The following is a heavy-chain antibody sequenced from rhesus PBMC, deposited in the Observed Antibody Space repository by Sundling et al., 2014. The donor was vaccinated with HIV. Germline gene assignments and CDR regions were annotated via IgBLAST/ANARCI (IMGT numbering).Heavy chain of an antibody. J-gene: IGHJ4*01. CDR3: ARVTGTRLKYYFDY. D-gene: IGHD1-26*01. Sequence: QVQLQESGPGLVKPSETLSLTCAVSGGSISSDSGWSWIRQPPGKGLEWIGSIYSSGNNYLNPSLKSRVTLSVDTSKNQFSLKLSSVTAADTAVYYCARVTGTRLKYYFDYWGQGLLVTVSS. CDR2: IYSSGNN. CDR1: GGSISSDSG. V-gene: IGHV4-127*01.